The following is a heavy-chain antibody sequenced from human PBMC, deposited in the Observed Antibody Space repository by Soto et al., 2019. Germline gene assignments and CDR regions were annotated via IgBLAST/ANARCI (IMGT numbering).Heavy chain of an antibody. CDR2: LLGGGST. D-gene: IGHD1-1*01. CDR1: GLAVNRNH. Sequence: EVQLVESGGGLIQPGESLRLSCAASGLAVNRNHMTWVRQAPGQGLEWISVLLGGGSTYYAGSVKGRFTVSRDDSKNTFYLHLNSLRADDTAVYYCAAYSGATGGLDPWGQGTLVTVSS. J-gene: IGHJ5*02. V-gene: IGHV3-53*01. CDR3: AAYSGATGGLDP.